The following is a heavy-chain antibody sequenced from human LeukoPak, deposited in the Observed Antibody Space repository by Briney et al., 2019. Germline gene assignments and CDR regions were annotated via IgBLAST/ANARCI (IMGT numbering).Heavy chain of an antibody. CDR1: GGSISSYY. D-gene: IGHD7-27*01. J-gene: IGHJ4*02. V-gene: IGHV4-59*01. CDR3: ARGFRGDNFDY. CDR2: IYYSGST. Sequence: PSQTLSLTCTVSGGSISSYYWSWIRQPPGKGLEWIGYIYYSGSTNYNPSLKSRVTISVDTSKNQFSLKLSSVTAADTAVYVCARGFRGDNFDYWGQGTLVTVSS.